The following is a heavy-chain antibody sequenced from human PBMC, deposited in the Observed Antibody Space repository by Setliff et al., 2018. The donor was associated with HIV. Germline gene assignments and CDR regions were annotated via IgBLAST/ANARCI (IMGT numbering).Heavy chain of an antibody. CDR1: GGSIRSSSYY. V-gene: IGHV4-31*03. CDR2: IYYSGST. D-gene: IGHD3-22*01. CDR3: ARGTLYYYDTGGYSYFDY. Sequence: SETLSLTCNVSGGSIRSSSYYWSWIRQHPGKGLEWIGYIYYSGSTYYNPSLKSRVTISVDTSKNQFSLKLSSVTAADTAVFYCARGTLYYYDTGGYSYFDYWGQGTLVTVSS. J-gene: IGHJ4*02.